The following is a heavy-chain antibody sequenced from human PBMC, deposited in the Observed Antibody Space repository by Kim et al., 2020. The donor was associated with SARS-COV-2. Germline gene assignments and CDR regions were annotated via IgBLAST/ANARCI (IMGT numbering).Heavy chain of an antibody. CDR1: GGSISSSSYY. CDR2: IYYSGST. J-gene: IGHJ3*02. D-gene: IGHD3-9*01. Sequence: SETLSLTCTVSGGSISSSSYYWGWIRQPPGKGLEWIGSIYYSGSTYYNPSLKSRVTISVDTSKNQFSLKLSSVTAADTAVYYCARDLEPLRYFDWLFPTAFDTWGQGTMVTVSS. CDR3: ARDLEPLRYFDWLFPTAFDT. V-gene: IGHV4-39*07.